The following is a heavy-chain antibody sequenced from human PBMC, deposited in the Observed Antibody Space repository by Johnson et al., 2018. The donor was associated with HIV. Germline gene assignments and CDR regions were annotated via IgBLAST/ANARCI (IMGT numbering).Heavy chain of an antibody. V-gene: IGHV3-66*01. Sequence: VQLVESGGGLVQPGGSLRLSCAASGFTVSSSYMSWVRQAPGKGLEWVSVLYSGGRTYYADSVKGRFTISRDNSKNTLYLQMNTLRAEDTAVYYCAREAGAFDIWCQGTTVTVSP. CDR3: AREAGAFDI. CDR2: LYSGGRT. CDR1: GFTVSSSY. J-gene: IGHJ3*02.